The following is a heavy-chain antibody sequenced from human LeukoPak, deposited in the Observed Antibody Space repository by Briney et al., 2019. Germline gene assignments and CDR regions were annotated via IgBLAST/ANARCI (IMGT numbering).Heavy chain of an antibody. V-gene: IGHV4-59*08. Sequence: SETLSLTCIVSGGSISGYFWSWIRQPPGKRLEWIGYIHYSGSTNYNPSLNSRVTISVDTSKNQFSLRLSSVTAADTAVYYCARYCITIVRGGKYYFDSWGQGTLVTVSS. J-gene: IGHJ4*02. CDR3: ARYCITIVRGGKYYFDS. D-gene: IGHD3-10*01. CDR1: GGSISGYF. CDR2: IHYSGST.